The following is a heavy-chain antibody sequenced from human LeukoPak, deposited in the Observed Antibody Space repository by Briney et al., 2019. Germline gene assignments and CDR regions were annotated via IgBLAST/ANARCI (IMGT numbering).Heavy chain of an antibody. J-gene: IGHJ4*02. CDR1: GFTFSDYY. CDR3: ARGPQNYYDSSGYYYDY. D-gene: IGHD3-22*01. CDR2: ISSSGSTI. V-gene: IGHV3-11*01. Sequence: GGSLRLSCAASGFTFSDYYMTWIRQAPGKGLEWVSYISSSGSTIYHADSMKGRFTISRDNAKNSLYLQMNSLRAEDTAVYYCARGPQNYYDSSGYYYDYWGQGTLVTVSS.